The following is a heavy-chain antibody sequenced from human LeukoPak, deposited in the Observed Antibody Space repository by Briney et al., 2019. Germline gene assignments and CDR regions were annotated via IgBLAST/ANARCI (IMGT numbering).Heavy chain of an antibody. V-gene: IGHV3-48*03. D-gene: IGHD6-19*01. Sequence: GGSLRLSCAASGFTFSSYEMNWVRQAPGKGLEWVSYISSSGSTIYYADSVKGRFTIPRDNAKNSLYLQMNSLRAEDTAVYYCARGDSSGWSAYFDYWGQGTLVTVSS. CDR1: GFTFSSYE. J-gene: IGHJ4*02. CDR3: ARGDSSGWSAYFDY. CDR2: ISSSGSTI.